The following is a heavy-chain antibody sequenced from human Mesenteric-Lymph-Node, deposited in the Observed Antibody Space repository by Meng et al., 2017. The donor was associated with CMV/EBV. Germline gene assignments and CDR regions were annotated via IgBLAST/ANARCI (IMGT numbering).Heavy chain of an antibody. D-gene: IGHD2-2*01. CDR3: AKGYCSSTSCYATPTFDAFDI. V-gene: IGHV3-21*01. Sequence: GESLKISCAASGFTFSSYSMNWVRQAPGKGLEWVSSISSSSSYIYYADSVKGRFTISRDNAKNSLYPQMNSLRAEDTAVYYCAKGYCSSTSCYATPTFDAFDIWGQGTMVTVSS. J-gene: IGHJ3*02. CDR2: ISSSSSYI. CDR1: GFTFSSYS.